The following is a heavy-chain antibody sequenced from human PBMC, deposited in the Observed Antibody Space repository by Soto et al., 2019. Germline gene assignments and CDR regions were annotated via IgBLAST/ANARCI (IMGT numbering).Heavy chain of an antibody. CDR1: GFTFTSKP. Sequence: EVQLLESGGGLVQPGGSLRLSCAASGFTFTSKPMTWVRRAPGKGLEWVSAISGSGGSTYYADSVKGRFTISRDNSKNTLYLQMNSLRAEDTAVYYCAKNSGYDWGAYYYYGMDVWGQGTTVTVSS. CDR3: AKNSGYDWGAYYYYGMDV. J-gene: IGHJ6*02. D-gene: IGHD5-12*01. CDR2: ISGSGGST. V-gene: IGHV3-23*01.